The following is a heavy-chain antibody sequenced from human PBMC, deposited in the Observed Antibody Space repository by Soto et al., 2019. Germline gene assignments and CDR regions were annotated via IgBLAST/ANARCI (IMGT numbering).Heavy chain of an antibody. J-gene: IGHJ4*02. CDR2: ISSTGNTI. D-gene: IGHD3-16*01. CDR3: ARGLGEAYFDY. CDR1: GFIFRSYE. V-gene: IGHV3-48*03. Sequence: GGSLRVSCTAAGFIFRSYEMNWVRQAPGKGLEWISYISSTGNTIYYADSVKGRFIISRGNAKKSLFLQMDSLRGEDTAVYFCARGLGEAYFDYWGQGTLVTVSS.